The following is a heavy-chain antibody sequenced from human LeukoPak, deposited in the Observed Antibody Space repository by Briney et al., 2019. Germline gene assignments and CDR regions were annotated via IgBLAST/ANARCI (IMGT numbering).Heavy chain of an antibody. D-gene: IGHD3-16*01. J-gene: IGHJ6*03. V-gene: IGHV4-38-2*02. CDR2: IYYSGST. CDR3: AREKIGTGTVLGKDYYYMDV. Sequence: SETLSLTCTVSGYSISSGYFWGWIRQPPGKGLEWIGTIYYSGSTYYNPSLKSRVTISVDTSKNQFSLKLSSVTAADTAMYYCAREKIGTGTVLGKDYYYMDVWGKGTTVTVSS. CDR1: GYSISSGYF.